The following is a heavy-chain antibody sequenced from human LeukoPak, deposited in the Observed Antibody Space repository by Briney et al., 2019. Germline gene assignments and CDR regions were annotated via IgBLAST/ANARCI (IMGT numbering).Heavy chain of an antibody. CDR3: ARHVRRGYGFAVGTDY. J-gene: IGHJ4*02. Sequence: SETLSLTCTVSGGSLSSSSYYWGWIRQPPGKGLEWIGSIYYNGSTYYNPSLKRRVTIVDTSKNQFSLKLTSVTAADTAVYYCARHVRRGYGFAVGTDYWGQGTLVTVSS. V-gene: IGHV4-39*01. CDR2: IYYNGST. D-gene: IGHD5-12*01. CDR1: GGSLSSSSYY.